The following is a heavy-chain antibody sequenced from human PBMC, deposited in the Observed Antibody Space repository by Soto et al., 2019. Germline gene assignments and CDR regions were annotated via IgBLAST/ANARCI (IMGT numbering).Heavy chain of an antibody. J-gene: IGHJ4*02. CDR2: IYYSGST. V-gene: IGHV4-59*01. D-gene: IGHD3-10*01. CDR3: ARDPGISVVRGVIKPYYFDS. CDR1: GASISTYY. Sequence: SETLSLTCTVSGASISTYYWSWIRQPPGKGLEWIGYIYYSGSTNYNPSLRSRVTISVDTSKNQVSLKLTSVTAADTAVYYCARDPGISVVRGVIKPYYFDSWGQGTPVTVSS.